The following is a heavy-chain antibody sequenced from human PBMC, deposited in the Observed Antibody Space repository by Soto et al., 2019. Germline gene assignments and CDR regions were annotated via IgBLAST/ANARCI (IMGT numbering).Heavy chain of an antibody. V-gene: IGHV3-30*18. Sequence: QVQLVESGGGEVQPGRSLTISCAASGLTFSTYGMHWVRQTPGKGLEWVAVISYDGTNKFYSDSVKGRFTISRDNFKNTLPLQTNSLRADDTAVYSCAKDLQSYGDYDYYCYGMDVWGLGTRVTVSS. CDR2: ISYDGTNK. CDR1: GLTFSTYG. CDR3: AKDLQSYGDYDYYCYGMDV. J-gene: IGHJ6*02. D-gene: IGHD4-17*01.